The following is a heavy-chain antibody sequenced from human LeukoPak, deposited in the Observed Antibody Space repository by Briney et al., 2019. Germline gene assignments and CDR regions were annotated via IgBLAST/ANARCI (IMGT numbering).Heavy chain of an antibody. Sequence: GGSLRLSCAASGFTFSSHSMSWVRQAPGKGLEWVANVKEDGSEKNYADSVKGRFTIYRDNAISSLYLQMNSLRAEDTAVYFCARLLHYESSGYRPVDCWGQGTLVTVSS. J-gene: IGHJ4*02. CDR1: GFTFSSHS. CDR3: ARLLHYESSGYRPVDC. V-gene: IGHV3-7*04. D-gene: IGHD3-22*01. CDR2: VKEDGSEK.